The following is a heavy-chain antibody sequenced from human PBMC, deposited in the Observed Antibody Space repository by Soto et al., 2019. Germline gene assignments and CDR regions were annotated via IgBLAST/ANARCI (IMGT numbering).Heavy chain of an antibody. CDR3: AKNRIALYYYYGMDV. D-gene: IGHD6-13*01. CDR1: GFTFSSYA. J-gene: IGHJ6*02. Sequence: EVQLLESGGGLVQPGGSLRLSCAASGFTFSSYAMSWFRQAPGKGLEWVSAISGSGGSTYYADSVKGRFTISRDNSKNTLYLQMNSLRAEDTAVYYCAKNRIALYYYYGMDVWGQGTTVTVSS. CDR2: ISGSGGST. V-gene: IGHV3-23*01.